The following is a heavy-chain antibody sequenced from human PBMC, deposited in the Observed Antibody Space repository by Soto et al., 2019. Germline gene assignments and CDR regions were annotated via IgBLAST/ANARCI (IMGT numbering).Heavy chain of an antibody. D-gene: IGHD3-3*01. CDR2: ISAYNGNT. CDR3: ARADIDTIFGVVIPFDY. CDR1: GYTFTSYG. Sequence: SSVKVSCKASGYTFTSYGISWVRQAPGQGLEWMGWISAYNGNTNYAQKLQGRVTMTTDTSTSTAYKELRSLRSDDTAVYYCARADIDTIFGVVIPFDYWGQGTLVTVSS. V-gene: IGHV1-18*01. J-gene: IGHJ4*02.